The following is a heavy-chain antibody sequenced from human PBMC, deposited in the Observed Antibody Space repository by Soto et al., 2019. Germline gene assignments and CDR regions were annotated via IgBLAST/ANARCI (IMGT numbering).Heavy chain of an antibody. CDR3: ARFRRAGGATYFYYYVMAV. Sequence: ASVKVSCKASGYTFTSYGISWVRQAPGQGLEWMGWISAYNGNTNYAQKLQGRVTMTTDTSTSTAYMELSSLRSEDTAVYYCARFRRAGGATYFYYYVMAVGGQGTTVTVSS. CDR2: ISAYNGNT. V-gene: IGHV1-18*01. D-gene: IGHD1-26*01. CDR1: GYTFTSYG. J-gene: IGHJ6*02.